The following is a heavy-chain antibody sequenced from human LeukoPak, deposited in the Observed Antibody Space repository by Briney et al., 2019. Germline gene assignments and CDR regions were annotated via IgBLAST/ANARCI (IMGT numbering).Heavy chain of an antibody. D-gene: IGHD3-22*01. CDR2: INPNSGGT. Sequence: GASVKVSCKASGYTFTGYYMHWVRQVPGQGLEWMGWINPNSGGTKYAQKFQGRVSMTRDTSISTAYMELSRLRSDDTAVYYCARGDYHDTSGHFDYWGQGTLVTVSS. V-gene: IGHV1-2*02. J-gene: IGHJ4*02. CDR1: GYTFTGYY. CDR3: ARGDYHDTSGHFDY.